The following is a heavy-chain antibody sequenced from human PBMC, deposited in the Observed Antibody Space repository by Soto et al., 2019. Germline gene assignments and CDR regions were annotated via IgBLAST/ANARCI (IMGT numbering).Heavy chain of an antibody. J-gene: IGHJ4*02. CDR3: ASLPIAAAGNIGY. D-gene: IGHD6-13*01. CDR1: GFTFSSYS. CDR2: ISSSSSYI. V-gene: IGHV3-21*01. Sequence: EVQLVESGGGLVKPGGSLRLSCAASGFTFSSYSMNWVRQAPGKGLEWVSSISSSSSYIYYADSVKGRFTISGDNAKNSLYLQMNSLRAEDTAVYYCASLPIAAAGNIGYWGQGTLVTVSS.